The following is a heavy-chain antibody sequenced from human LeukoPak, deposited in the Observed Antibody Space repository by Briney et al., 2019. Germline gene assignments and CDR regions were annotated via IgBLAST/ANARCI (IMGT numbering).Heavy chain of an antibody. CDR1: GFTFSDFY. J-gene: IGHJ2*01. V-gene: IGHV3-11*03. D-gene: IGHD2-15*01. CDR3: TSVDNWYLDL. CDR2: VRTESTYT. Sequence: GRSMRLSCPVSGFTFSDFYITWNRPVAREGLGWLWSVRTESTYTNYADSVKGRFSISRDNAKSPLYLQLNSMSAEDSAVYYDTSVDNWYLDLWGRGTMLTVSS.